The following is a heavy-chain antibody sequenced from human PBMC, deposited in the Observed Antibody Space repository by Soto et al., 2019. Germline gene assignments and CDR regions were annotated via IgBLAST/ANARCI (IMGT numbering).Heavy chain of an antibody. CDR3: ATITGGLLSHPSFNYFYYGMDV. J-gene: IGHJ6*02. V-gene: IGHV3-30*03. Sequence: QVQLVESGGGVVRPGRSLRLSCAASEFTFSSYAMHWVRQATGKRLEGVAVISYDGTNEDYADSVRGRFTISRDNSKNTLYLQMNSLRVEDTAVYYLATITGGLLSHPSFNYFYYGMDVWGQGTTVSVSS. CDR2: ISYDGTNE. D-gene: IGHD1-20*01. CDR1: EFTFSSYA.